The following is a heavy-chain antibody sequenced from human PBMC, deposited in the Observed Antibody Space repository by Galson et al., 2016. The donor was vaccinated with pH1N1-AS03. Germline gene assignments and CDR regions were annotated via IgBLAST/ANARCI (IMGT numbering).Heavy chain of an antibody. CDR1: GYSFTNYW. V-gene: IGHV5-51*01. D-gene: IGHD5/OR15-5a*01. CDR3: ARHRLSVTHSFSTRGIDV. Sequence: QSGAEVKKPGESLKISCKGSGYSFTNYWIGWVRQMPGKGLEWMGIIYPGDSYTRYSPSFHGQVTISSDKSITTAYLQWSHPKASDTAMYYCARHRLSVTHSFSTRGIDVWGKGTTVTVSS. CDR2: IYPGDSYT. J-gene: IGHJ6*04.